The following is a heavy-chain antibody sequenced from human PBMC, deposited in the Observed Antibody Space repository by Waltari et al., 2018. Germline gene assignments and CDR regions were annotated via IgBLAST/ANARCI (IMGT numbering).Heavy chain of an antibody. CDR2: INPNSGGT. D-gene: IGHD3-3*01. J-gene: IGHJ4*02. CDR1: GYTFTGYY. Sequence: QVQLVQSGAEVKKPGASVKVSCKASGYTFTGYYMHWVRQAPGQGLEWSGGINPNSGGTNYAQKFQGRVTMTRDTSISTAYMELSRLRSDDTAVYYCARDQITPRITIFGVVITPPFDYWGQGTLVTVSS. V-gene: IGHV1-2*02. CDR3: ARDQITPRITIFGVVITPPFDY.